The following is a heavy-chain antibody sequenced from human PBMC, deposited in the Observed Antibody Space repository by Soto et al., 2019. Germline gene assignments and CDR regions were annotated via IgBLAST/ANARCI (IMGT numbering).Heavy chain of an antibody. D-gene: IGHD3-22*01. J-gene: IGHJ6*02. V-gene: IGHV3-30-3*01. CDR1: GFTFSSYA. CDR2: ISYDGSNK. Sequence: PGGSLRLSCAASGFTFSSYAMHWVRQAPGKGLEWVAVISYDGSNKYYADSVKGRFTISRDNSKNTLYLQMNSLRAEDTAVYYCASNFVDSSGHYYGMDVWGQGTTVTVSS. CDR3: ASNFVDSSGHYYGMDV.